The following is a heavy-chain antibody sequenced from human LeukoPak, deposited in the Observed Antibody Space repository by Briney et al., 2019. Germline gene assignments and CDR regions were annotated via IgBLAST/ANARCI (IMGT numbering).Heavy chain of an antibody. CDR3: ARQLGGSGSYSYFDY. CDR1: GXSISSFH. CDR2: IYYSGST. J-gene: IGHJ4*02. D-gene: IGHD3-10*01. Sequence: PSETLSLTCTVSGXSISSFHGSWIRQPPGNGQEWIGSIYYSGSTNYNPSLKSRVTTSVDTSKNQFSLKLSSATAADTAVYYCARQLGGSGSYSYFDYWGQGTLVTVS. V-gene: IGHV4-59*08.